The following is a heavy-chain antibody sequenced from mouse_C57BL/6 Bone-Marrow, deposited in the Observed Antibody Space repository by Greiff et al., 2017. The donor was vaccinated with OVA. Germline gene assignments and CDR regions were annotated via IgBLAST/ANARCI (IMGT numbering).Heavy chain of an antibody. D-gene: IGHD2-4*01. J-gene: IGHJ4*01. V-gene: IGHV1-18*01. Sequence: EVQLQQSGPELVKPGASVKIPCKASGYTFTDYNMDWVKQSHGKSLEWIGDINPNNGGTIYNQKFKGKATLTVYKSSSTAYMELRSLTSEDTAVYYCARLITTAYYYAMDYWGQGTSVTVSS. CDR2: INPNNGGT. CDR1: GYTFTDYN. CDR3: ARLITTAYYYAMDY.